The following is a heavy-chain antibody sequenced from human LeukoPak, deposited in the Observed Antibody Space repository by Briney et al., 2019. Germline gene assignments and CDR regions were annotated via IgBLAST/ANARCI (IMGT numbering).Heavy chain of an antibody. V-gene: IGHV1-3*01. CDR3: AREGAAGTGYYFDY. CDR2: INAGNGNT. Sequence: ASVKVSCKASGYTFTSYAMHWVRQAPGQRLEWMGWINAGNGNTKYSQKFQGRVTITRDTSASTAYMELSSLRSEDTAVYYCAREGAAGTGYYFDYWGQGTLVTVSS. J-gene: IGHJ4*02. D-gene: IGHD6-13*01. CDR1: GYTFTSYA.